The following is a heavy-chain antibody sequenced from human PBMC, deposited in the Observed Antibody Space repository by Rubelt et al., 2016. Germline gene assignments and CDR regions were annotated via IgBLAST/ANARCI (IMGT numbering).Heavy chain of an antibody. CDR3: ARLSTAMLFDP. Sequence: QLQLQESGPGLVKPSETLSLSCAVSGGSIDSNSFYWGWIRQPPGKGLEWIASVSYSGTAYYNPSLKSRVTIPVDTSKNQFSRTLSSLTAADTAVYYWARLSTAMLFDPWGQGTLVTVSS. J-gene: IGHJ5*02. V-gene: IGHV4-39*07. D-gene: IGHD2-2*01. CDR2: VSYSGTA. CDR1: GGSIDSNSFY.